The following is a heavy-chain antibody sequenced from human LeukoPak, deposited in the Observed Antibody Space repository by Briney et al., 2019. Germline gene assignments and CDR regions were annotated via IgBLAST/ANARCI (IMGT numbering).Heavy chain of an antibody. V-gene: IGHV3-30*02. Sequence: GGSLRLSCAASGFTFSSYGMHWVRQAPGKGLEWVAFIRYDGSNKYYADSVKGRFTISRDNSKNTLYLQMNSLRAEDTAVYYCAKDPREYYDSSGYYFFSAFDIWGQGTMVTVSS. CDR1: GFTFSSYG. J-gene: IGHJ3*02. CDR3: AKDPREYYDSSGYYFFSAFDI. D-gene: IGHD3-22*01. CDR2: IRYDGSNK.